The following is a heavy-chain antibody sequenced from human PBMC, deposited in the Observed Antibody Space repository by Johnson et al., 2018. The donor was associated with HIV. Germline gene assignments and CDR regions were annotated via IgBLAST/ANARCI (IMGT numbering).Heavy chain of an antibody. CDR1: GFIFSSYA. V-gene: IGHV3-30-3*01. D-gene: IGHD3-3*01. J-gene: IGHJ3*02. CDR2: ISYDGSNK. CDR3: ARDLIKQQFLEWLSEGYGVFDI. Sequence: QVQLVESGGGVVQPGRSLRLSCAASGFIFSSYAMHWVRQAPGKGLEWVGLISYDGSNKYYADSVKGRFIISRDNSKKTLDLQTNSLRAEDTAVYYCARDLIKQQFLEWLSEGYGVFDIWDQGTMVTVSS.